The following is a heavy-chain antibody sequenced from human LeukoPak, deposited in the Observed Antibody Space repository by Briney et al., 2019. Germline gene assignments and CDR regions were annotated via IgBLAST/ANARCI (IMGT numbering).Heavy chain of an antibody. CDR1: GGSISSGDYY. CDR3: ASVYCSSTSCSATRYAFDI. Sequence: SETLSLTCTVSGGSISSGDYYWSWIRQPPGKGLEWIGYINYSGSTYYNPSLKSRVTISVDTSKNQFSLKLSSVTAADTAVYYCASVYCSSTSCSATRYAFDIWGQGTMVTVSS. D-gene: IGHD2-2*01. CDR2: INYSGST. V-gene: IGHV4-30-4*08. J-gene: IGHJ3*02.